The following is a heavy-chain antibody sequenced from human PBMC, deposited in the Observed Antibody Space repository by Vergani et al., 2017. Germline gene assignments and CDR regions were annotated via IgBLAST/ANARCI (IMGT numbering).Heavy chain of an antibody. D-gene: IGHD3-10*01. CDR3: ATRMVRDSSFLDY. J-gene: IGHJ4*02. CDR1: GGTFSSYT. Sequence: QVQLVQSGAEVKKPGSSVKVSCKASGGTFSSYTIIWVRQAPGQGLEWMGRIIPIFGIANYAQKFQGRVTITADKSTSTAYMELSSLGSEDTAVYYCATRMVRDSSFLDYWGQGTLVTVSS. CDR2: IIPIFGIA. V-gene: IGHV1-69*02.